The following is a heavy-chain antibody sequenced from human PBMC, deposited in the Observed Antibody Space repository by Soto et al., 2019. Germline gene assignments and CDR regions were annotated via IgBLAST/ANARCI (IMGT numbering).Heavy chain of an antibody. CDR1: GYTFTSYD. D-gene: IGHD2-15*01. J-gene: IGHJ4*02. Sequence: QVQLVQSGAEVKKPGASVKVSCKASGYTFTSYDINWVRQATGQGLEWMGWMNPNSGNTGYAQKFQGRVTMTRNTSISTAYMELSSLRSEDTAVYYCARGNRVVVVVAATQYYFDYWGQGTLVTVSS. CDR3: ARGNRVVVVVAATQYYFDY. V-gene: IGHV1-8*01. CDR2: MNPNSGNT.